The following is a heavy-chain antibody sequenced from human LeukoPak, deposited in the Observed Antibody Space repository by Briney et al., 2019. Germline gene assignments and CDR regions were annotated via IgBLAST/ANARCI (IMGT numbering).Heavy chain of an antibody. D-gene: IGHD3-10*01. CDR1: GFTVSTNY. CDR2: IYSGGST. Sequence: PGGSLRLSCAASGFTVSTNYMSWVRQAPGEGLEWVSIIYSGGSTYYADSVKGRFTISRDNSKNTLYLQMNSLRAEDTAVYYCARFTGTYYNNPDYWGQGTLVTVSS. V-gene: IGHV3-53*01. J-gene: IGHJ4*02. CDR3: ARFTGTYYNNPDY.